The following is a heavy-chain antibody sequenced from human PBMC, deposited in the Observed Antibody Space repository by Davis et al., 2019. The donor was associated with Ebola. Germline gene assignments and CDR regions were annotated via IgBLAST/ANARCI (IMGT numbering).Heavy chain of an antibody. V-gene: IGHV7-4-1*02. Sequence: AASVKVSCKASGYTFTNYDINWVRQAPGQGLQWMGWINTHTGNPTYVQGFTGRFVFSLDTSVSTAYLQITNLRAEDTAVYYCAREVEMGSIRSEDWGQGTLITVSS. CDR2: INTHTGNP. CDR3: AREVEMGSIRSED. CDR1: GYTFTNYD. D-gene: IGHD5-24*01. J-gene: IGHJ1*01.